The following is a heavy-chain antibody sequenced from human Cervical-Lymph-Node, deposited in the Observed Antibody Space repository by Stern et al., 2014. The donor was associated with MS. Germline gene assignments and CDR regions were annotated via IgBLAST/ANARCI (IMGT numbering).Heavy chain of an antibody. CDR2: ISGSDGST. J-gene: IGHJ4*02. CDR1: GFTFSSYA. CDR3: AKVYGSGPFDY. Sequence: VQLVQSGGTLVQPGGSLRLSCAASGFTFSSYAMSWVRQAPGKGLEWVSVISGSDGSTFYADSVKGRFTISRDNSKNTLFLQMNSLRAEDTAVYYYAKVYGSGPFDYWGQGTLLTVSS. V-gene: IGHV3-23*04. D-gene: IGHD6-19*01.